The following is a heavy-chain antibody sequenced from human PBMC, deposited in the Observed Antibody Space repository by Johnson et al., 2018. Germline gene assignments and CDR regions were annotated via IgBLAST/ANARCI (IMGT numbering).Heavy chain of an antibody. V-gene: IGHV3-48*01. J-gene: IGHJ1*01. Sequence: VQLVESGGGVVQXGGSLRLSCAASGFTFSSYSMNWVRQAPGKGLEWVSYISSSSSTIYYADSVKGRFTISRDNAKNALYLQMNSLRAEDTAVYYCARDPSVGLGVFQHWGQGTLVTVSS. D-gene: IGHD2-8*01. CDR2: ISSSSSTI. CDR1: GFTFSSYS. CDR3: ARDPSVGLGVFQH.